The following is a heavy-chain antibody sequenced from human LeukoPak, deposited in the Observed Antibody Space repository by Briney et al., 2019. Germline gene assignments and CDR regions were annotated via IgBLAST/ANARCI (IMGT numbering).Heavy chain of an antibody. V-gene: IGHV4-4*07. CDR2: IYSSGST. CDR1: GDSISSYF. J-gene: IGHJ4*02. CDR3: ARTRLTGYYRGYFDY. D-gene: IGHD3-9*01. Sequence: SETLSLTCTVSGDSISSYFWSWIRQPAGKGLEWIGRIYSSGSTNYNPSLKSRVTMSVDASKSQFSLKLYSVTAADTAVYYCARTRLTGYYRGYFDYWGQGTLVTVSS.